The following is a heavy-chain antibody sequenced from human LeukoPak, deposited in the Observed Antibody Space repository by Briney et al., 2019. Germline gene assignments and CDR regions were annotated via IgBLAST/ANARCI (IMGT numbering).Heavy chain of an antibody. CDR3: ARGNIVVVPAAIPGVLKYYYYYYMDV. D-gene: IGHD2-2*02. J-gene: IGHJ6*03. Sequence: SSEILSLTCAVSGYSISSGYYWGWIRQPPGKGLGWIGSVYHSGSTYYTPPLKSQVTISVHTSKNQFSLTLSSVTAADTAVYYCARGNIVVVPAAIPGVLKYYYYYYMDVWGKGTTVTVSS. CDR1: GYSISSGYY. V-gene: IGHV4-38-2*01. CDR2: VYHSGST.